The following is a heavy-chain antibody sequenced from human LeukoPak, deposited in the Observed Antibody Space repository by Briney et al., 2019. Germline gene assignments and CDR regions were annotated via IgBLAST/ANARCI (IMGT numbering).Heavy chain of an antibody. D-gene: IGHD3-16*02. V-gene: IGHV3-53*01. CDR1: GFTVSSNY. Sequence: GGSLRLSCAASGFTVSSNYMSWVRQAPGKGLEWVSVIYSGGSTYYADSVKGRFTISRDNSKNTLYLQMNSLRAEDTAVYYCAKTSFGGVIGTIDYWGQGTLVTVSS. CDR2: IYSGGST. J-gene: IGHJ4*02. CDR3: AKTSFGGVIGTIDY.